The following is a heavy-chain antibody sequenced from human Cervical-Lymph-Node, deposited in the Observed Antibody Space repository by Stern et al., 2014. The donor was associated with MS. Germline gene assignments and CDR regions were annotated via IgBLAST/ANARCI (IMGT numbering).Heavy chain of an antibody. CDR3: GGGLRLGEFTS. Sequence: QVQIVQSGAEVKKPGASVKVSCKASGHTFTNYYMHWVRQAPGQGLEWLGIINPSGSDTTYAQKFKGRVTMTRDTSTSTVYMELRRLRSDDTAVYFCGGGLRLGEFTSWGQGTLVSVSS. D-gene: IGHD3-16*01. CDR1: GHTFTNYY. CDR2: INPSGSDT. V-gene: IGHV1-46*03. J-gene: IGHJ4*02.